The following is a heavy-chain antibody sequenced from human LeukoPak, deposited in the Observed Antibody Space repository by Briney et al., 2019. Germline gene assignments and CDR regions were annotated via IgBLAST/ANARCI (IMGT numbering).Heavy chain of an antibody. D-gene: IGHD3-10*01. CDR3: ATSQRITMVRGPTNN. V-gene: IGHV1-24*01. Sequence: ASVKVSCKVSGYTLTELSMHWVRQAPGKGLEWMGGLDPEDGETIYAQKFQGRVTMTEDTSTDTAYMELSSLRSEDTAVYYCATSQRITMVRGPTNNWGQGTLVTVSS. J-gene: IGHJ4*02. CDR2: LDPEDGET. CDR1: GYTLTELS.